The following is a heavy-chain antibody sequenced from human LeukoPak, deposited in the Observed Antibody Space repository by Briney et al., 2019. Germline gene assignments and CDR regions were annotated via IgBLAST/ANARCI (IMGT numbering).Heavy chain of an antibody. Sequence: GGSLRLSCAASGFTFSSYDMSSVRQAPGKGLEWVSAISGSGGSTYYADSVKGRFTISRDNSKNTLYLQMNSLRAEDTAVYYCARGDRWLQLYYFDYWGQGTLVTVSS. V-gene: IGHV3-23*01. CDR3: ARGDRWLQLYYFDY. J-gene: IGHJ4*02. CDR1: GFTFSSYD. CDR2: ISGSGGST. D-gene: IGHD5-24*01.